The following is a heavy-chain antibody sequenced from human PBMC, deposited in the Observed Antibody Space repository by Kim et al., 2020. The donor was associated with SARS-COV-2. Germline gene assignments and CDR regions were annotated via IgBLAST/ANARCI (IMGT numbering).Heavy chain of an antibody. V-gene: IGHV7-4-1*02. CDR3: SREQWLDRATSWFDP. J-gene: IGHJ5*02. Sequence: ASVKVSCKASGYIFTTYAMNWVRQAPGQGLEWMGWIDTNTGTPTYAQGFTGRFVFSLDTSVSTAYLQISSLKAEDTAVYYCSREQWLDRATSWFDPWGQGPLVTVSS. CDR2: IDTNTGTP. D-gene: IGHD6-19*01. CDR1: GYIFTTYA.